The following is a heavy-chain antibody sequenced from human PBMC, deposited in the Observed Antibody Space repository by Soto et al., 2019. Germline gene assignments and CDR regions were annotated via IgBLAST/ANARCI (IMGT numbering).Heavy chain of an antibody. D-gene: IGHD2-21*02. Sequence: CTFPGSSLNTREEGMGWSRQPPGKALEWLALIYSDDDKRYSPSLRSRLTITKDTSKNQVVLTMTHMDPVDTATYYCIQSRCGGDCLQSYASYYYYGMDVWGQGTTVTVSS. CDR2: IYSDDDK. CDR3: IQSRCGGDCLQSYASYYYYGMDV. V-gene: IGHV2-5*02. CDR1: GSSLNTREEG. J-gene: IGHJ6*02.